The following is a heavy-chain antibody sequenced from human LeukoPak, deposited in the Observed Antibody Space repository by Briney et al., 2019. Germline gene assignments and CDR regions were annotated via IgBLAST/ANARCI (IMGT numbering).Heavy chain of an antibody. J-gene: IGHJ6*03. Sequence: SETLSLTCTVSGGSTSSYYWSWIPQPPGKELEWIGYIYYSGSTNYNPSLKSRVTISVDTSKNQFSLKLSSVTAADTAMYYCASTRGAARPYYYYYMDVWGKGTTVTVSS. V-gene: IGHV4-59*12. D-gene: IGHD6-6*01. CDR3: ASTRGAARPYYYYYMDV. CDR1: GGSTSSYY. CDR2: IYYSGST.